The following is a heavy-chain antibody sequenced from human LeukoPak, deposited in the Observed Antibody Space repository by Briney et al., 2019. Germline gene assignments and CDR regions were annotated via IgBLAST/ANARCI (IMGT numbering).Heavy chain of an antibody. Sequence: SETLSLTCTVSGGSISSSSYYWGWIRQPPGKGLEWIGSIYYSGSTYYNPSLKSRVTISVDTSKNQFSLKLSSVTAADTAVYYCARDLVPESSGSGFDYWGQGTLVTVSS. D-gene: IGHD3-22*01. CDR3: ARDLVPESSGSGFDY. CDR1: GGSISSSSYY. CDR2: IYYSGST. V-gene: IGHV4-39*07. J-gene: IGHJ4*02.